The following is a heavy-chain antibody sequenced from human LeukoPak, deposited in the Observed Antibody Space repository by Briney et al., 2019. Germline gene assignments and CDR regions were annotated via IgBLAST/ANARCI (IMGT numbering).Heavy chain of an antibody. J-gene: IGHJ4*02. D-gene: IGHD1-26*01. CDR1: GYTFTGYY. CDR3: ARGAARWELLGGNIGDY. V-gene: IGHV1-2*06. Sequence: GASVKVSCKASGYTFTGYYMHWVRQAPGQGLEWMGRINPNSGGTNYAQKFQGRVTMTRDTSISTAYMELSRLRSDDTAVYYCARGAARWELLGGNIGDYWGQGTLVTVSS. CDR2: INPNSGGT.